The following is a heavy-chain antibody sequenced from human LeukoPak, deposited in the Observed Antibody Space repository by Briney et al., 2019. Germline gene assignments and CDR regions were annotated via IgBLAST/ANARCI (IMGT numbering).Heavy chain of an antibody. J-gene: IGHJ4*02. V-gene: IGHV3-15*07. CDR2: IRSTPDGGET. D-gene: IGHD2-2*03. CDR3: ATDLHFGYCTATSCANY. Sequence: PGGSLRLSCAASGFTFISSWMNWVRQAPGKGLEWVGRIRSTPDGGETDYAAPVKGRFTISRDDSKNTLYLQMSSLRTEDTAVYYCATDLHFGYCTATSCANYWGQGTLVTVSS. CDR1: GFTFISSW.